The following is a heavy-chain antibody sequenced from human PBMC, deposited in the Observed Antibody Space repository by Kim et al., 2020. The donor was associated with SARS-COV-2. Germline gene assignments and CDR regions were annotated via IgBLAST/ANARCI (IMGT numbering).Heavy chain of an antibody. CDR3: ARDYCSGGSCQDFDY. Sequence: QKFQGRVTMTRDTSTSTVYMELSSLRSEDTAVYYCARDYCSGGSCQDFDYWGQGTLVTVSS. J-gene: IGHJ4*02. D-gene: IGHD2-15*01. V-gene: IGHV1-46*01.